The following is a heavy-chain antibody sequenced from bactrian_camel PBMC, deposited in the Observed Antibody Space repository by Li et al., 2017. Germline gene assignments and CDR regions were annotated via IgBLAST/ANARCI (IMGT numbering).Heavy chain of an antibody. D-gene: IGHD7*01. J-gene: IGHJ6*01. Sequence: HVQLVESGGGSVQAGGSLTLSCTASGFTFDVADMGWYRQAPGKDCELVSVISGDGRTHYAASVEGRFTISRDNAKNTVYLQMNSLAPEDTAAYYCEHEGAVAGGVPCPSSPLGYWGQGTQVTVS. CDR3: EHEGAVAGGVPCPSSPLGY. CDR2: ISGDGRT. V-gene: IGHV3S56*01. CDR1: GFTFDVAD.